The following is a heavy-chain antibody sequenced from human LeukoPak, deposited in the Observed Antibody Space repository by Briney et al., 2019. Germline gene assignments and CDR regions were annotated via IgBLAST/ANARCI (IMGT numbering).Heavy chain of an antibody. J-gene: IGHJ6*03. V-gene: IGHV4-4*07. CDR2: IYPSGST. Sequence: SETLSLTCSVSVVSMNGYYWSWLRQPAGKGLEWIGRIYPSGSTDYNPSLKSRVTISIDTSKNQFSLKQSSVTAADTAVYYCARGDWGSPDYYYMDVWGKGTTVTISS. CDR3: ARGDWGSPDYYYMDV. D-gene: IGHD7-27*01. CDR1: VVSMNGYY.